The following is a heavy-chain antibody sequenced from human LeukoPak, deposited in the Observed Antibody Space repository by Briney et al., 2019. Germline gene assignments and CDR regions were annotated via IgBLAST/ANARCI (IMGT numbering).Heavy chain of an antibody. V-gene: IGHV3-53*01. CDR2: IHSGGSS. CDR3: ARGPPAGNFIDF. J-gene: IGHJ4*02. Sequence: GGSLRLSCTASGFTVSHNYMHWARQAPGKGLEWVSVIHSGGSSYHADSVKGRFTISRDNSKNTVFLQLNSLRAEDTAVYYCARGPPAGNFIDFWGQGTLVTVSS. CDR1: GFTVSHNY. D-gene: IGHD2-2*01.